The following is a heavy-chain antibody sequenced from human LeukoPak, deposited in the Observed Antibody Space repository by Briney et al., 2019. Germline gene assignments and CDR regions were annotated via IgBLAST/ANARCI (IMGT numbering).Heavy chain of an antibody. V-gene: IGHV1-46*01. CDR3: ARDRRNIAARPGGWFDP. J-gene: IGHJ5*02. D-gene: IGHD6-6*01. CDR2: INPSGGST. CDR1: GYTFTSYY. Sequence: ASVKVSCKAPGYTFTSYYMHWVRQAPGQGLEWMGIINPSGGSTSYAQKFQGRVTMTRDTSTSTVYMELSSLRSEDTAVYYCARDRRNIAARPGGWFDPWGQGTLVTVSS.